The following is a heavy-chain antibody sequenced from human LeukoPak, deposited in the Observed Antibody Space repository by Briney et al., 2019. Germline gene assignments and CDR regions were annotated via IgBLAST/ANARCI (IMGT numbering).Heavy chain of an antibody. D-gene: IGHD3-22*01. CDR3: ARGPYSYDSPGAFDI. J-gene: IGHJ3*02. Sequence: SETLSLTCTVSGDSISSGDYYWSWIRQPAGKGLEWIGRISSSGSTNYNPSLKSRVTISVDTSKNQFSLKLSSVTAADTAVYFCARGPYSYDSPGAFDIWRQGTMVTVSS. CDR2: ISSSGST. CDR1: GDSISSGDYY. V-gene: IGHV4-61*02.